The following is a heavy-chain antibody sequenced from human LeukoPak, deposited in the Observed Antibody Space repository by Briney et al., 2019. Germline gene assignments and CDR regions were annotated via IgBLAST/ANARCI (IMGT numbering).Heavy chain of an antibody. CDR2: INHSGST. J-gene: IGHJ6*02. CDR3: AREGVVPAAMQYYYYGMDV. D-gene: IGHD2-2*01. Sequence: SETLSLTCAVYGGSFSGYYWSWIRQPPGKGLEWIGEINHSGSTNYNPSLKSRVTISVDTSKNQFSLKLSSVTAADTAVYYCAREGVVPAAMQYYYYGMDVWGQGTTVTVSS. V-gene: IGHV4-34*01. CDR1: GGSFSGYY.